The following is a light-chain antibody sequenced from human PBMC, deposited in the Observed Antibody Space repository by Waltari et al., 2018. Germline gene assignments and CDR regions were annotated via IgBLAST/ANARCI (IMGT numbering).Light chain of an antibody. Sequence: DIQMTQSPSPLSASIGDRIIITCRASQSIADSLNWYQQKPGKAPRLMISAASSLQSGVPSRFSGSGSGTDFTLTISSLQPEDFATYYCQQSYSAPPWTFGQGTKVEIK. CDR3: QQSYSAPPWT. V-gene: IGKV1-39*01. CDR2: AAS. CDR1: QSIADS. J-gene: IGKJ1*01.